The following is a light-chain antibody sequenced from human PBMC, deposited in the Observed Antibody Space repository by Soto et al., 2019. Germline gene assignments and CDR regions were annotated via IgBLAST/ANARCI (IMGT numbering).Light chain of an antibody. J-gene: IGKJ5*01. CDR1: QSVSSY. CDR3: QQYGNSPRT. Sequence: EIVLTQSPATLSLSPGERATLSYRASQSVSSYLAWYQQKPGQAPRLLIYDASNRATGIPARFSGSGSGTDFTLTISRLEPEDSAVYCCQQYGNSPRTFGQGTRLEIK. V-gene: IGKV3-11*01. CDR2: DAS.